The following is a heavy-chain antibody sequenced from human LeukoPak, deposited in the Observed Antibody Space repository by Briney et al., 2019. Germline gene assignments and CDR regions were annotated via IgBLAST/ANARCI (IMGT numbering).Heavy chain of an antibody. CDR3: ARHLEWSWDY. J-gene: IGHJ4*02. D-gene: IGHD3-3*01. Sequence: GGSLRLSCAASGLTLSTSWMSWVRQAPGKGLEWVANIKQDGSETYYVDSVKGRFTISRDNAKNSLYLQMNSLRGEETAIYYCARHLEWSWDYWGQGTLVTVSS. V-gene: IGHV3-7*01. CDR1: GLTLSTSW. CDR2: IKQDGSET.